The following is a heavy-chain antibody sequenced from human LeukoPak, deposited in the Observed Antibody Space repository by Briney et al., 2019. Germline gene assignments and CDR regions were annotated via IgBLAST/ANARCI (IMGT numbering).Heavy chain of an antibody. Sequence: GESLKISCQGSGYSFSNFWIGWVRQMPGKGLEWMGLIYPGDSDTRYSPSFQGQVTISADKSISTAYLQWSSLKASDTAMYYCARPYYYDSSGYYYFDYWGQGTLVTVSS. CDR2: IYPGDSDT. J-gene: IGHJ4*02. CDR3: ARPYYYDSSGYYYFDY. V-gene: IGHV5-51*01. D-gene: IGHD3-22*01. CDR1: GYSFSNFW.